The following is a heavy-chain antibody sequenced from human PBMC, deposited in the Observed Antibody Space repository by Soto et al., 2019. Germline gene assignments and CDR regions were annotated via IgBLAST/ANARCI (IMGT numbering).Heavy chain of an antibody. V-gene: IGHV3-15*01. D-gene: IGHD1-26*01. CDR1: GFTFSNVW. CDR3: TTAAGGMWGADY. Sequence: GALRLSGAASGFTFSNVWMSWVRQAPGKGLEWVGRVKSKSDGATTDYAAPVKGRFTVSRDDSQNTLSLQMDSLKIEDTAVYFCTTAAGGMWGADYWGQGTPVTVSS. CDR2: VKSKSDGATT. J-gene: IGHJ4*02.